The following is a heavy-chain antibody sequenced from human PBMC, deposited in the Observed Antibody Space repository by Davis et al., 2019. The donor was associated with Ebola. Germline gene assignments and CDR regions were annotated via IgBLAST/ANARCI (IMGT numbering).Heavy chain of an antibody. CDR3: ARGLMTYYYDSSGYYVVADAFDI. CDR1: GASITTSGHY. J-gene: IGHJ3*02. Sequence: MPSETLSLTCTVSGASITTSGHYWGWIRQPPGKGLEWIGSIYYSGSTYYNPSLKSRVTISVDTSKNQFSLKLSSVTAADTAVYYCARGLMTYYYDSSGYYVVADAFDIWGQGTMVTVSS. CDR2: IYYSGST. V-gene: IGHV4-39*07. D-gene: IGHD3-22*01.